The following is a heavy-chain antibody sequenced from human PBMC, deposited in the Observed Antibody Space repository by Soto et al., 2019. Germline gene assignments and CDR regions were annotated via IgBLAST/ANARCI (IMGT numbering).Heavy chain of an antibody. V-gene: IGHV4-39*01. CDR1: GGSISSSSYY. J-gene: IGHJ3*02. CDR3: ARLPQSAFDI. CDR2: IYYSGST. Sequence: QLQLQESGPGLVKPSETLSLTCTVSGGSISSSSYYWGWIRQPPGKGLEWIGSIYYSGSTYYNPSLKXXVXIXXDTSKNPFSLKLSSVTAAATAVYYCARLPQSAFDIWGQGTMVTVSS.